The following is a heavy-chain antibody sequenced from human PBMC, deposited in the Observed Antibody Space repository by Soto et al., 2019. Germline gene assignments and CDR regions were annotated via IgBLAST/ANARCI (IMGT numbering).Heavy chain of an antibody. D-gene: IGHD2-15*01. Sequence: QITLKESGPTLVKPTQTLTLTCTFSGFSLSTSGVGVGWIRQPPGKALEWLALIYWDDDKRYSPSLKSRLTNTKDTPKNQVGLTMTNMDPVDTATYYCAHRRAYCSGGSCYSIWFDPWGQGTLVTVSS. J-gene: IGHJ5*02. CDR2: IYWDDDK. CDR1: GFSLSTSGVG. CDR3: AHRRAYCSGGSCYSIWFDP. V-gene: IGHV2-5*02.